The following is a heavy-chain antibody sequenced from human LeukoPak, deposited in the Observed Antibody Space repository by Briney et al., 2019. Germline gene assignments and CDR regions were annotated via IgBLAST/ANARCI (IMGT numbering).Heavy chain of an antibody. V-gene: IGHV4-59*12. CDR1: GGSINTYY. CDR3: ARGPRYYDSSGYYYVRVGGWFDP. CDR2: IYYTGST. Sequence: PLETLSLTCTVSGGSINTYYWSWIRQPPGKGLEWIGNIYYTGSTIYNPSLESRVTMSVDTSKNQFSLKLSSVTAADTAVYYCARGPRYYDSSGYYYVRVGGWFDPWGQGTLVTVSS. J-gene: IGHJ5*02. D-gene: IGHD3-22*01.